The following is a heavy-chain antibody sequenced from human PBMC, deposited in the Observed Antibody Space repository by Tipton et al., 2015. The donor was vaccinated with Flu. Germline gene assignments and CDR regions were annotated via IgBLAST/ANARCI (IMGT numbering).Heavy chain of an antibody. Sequence: SLRLSCAASGFTFSSYWMSWVRQAPGKGLQWVANIKQDGTEKNYVDSVKGRFTISRDNARNSVYLQMNSLRAEDTAVYYCANPQELGASQWGQGTLVTVAS. D-gene: IGHD1-26*01. CDR1: GFTFSSYW. CDR2: IKQDGTEK. V-gene: IGHV3-7*01. J-gene: IGHJ4*02. CDR3: ANPQELGASQ.